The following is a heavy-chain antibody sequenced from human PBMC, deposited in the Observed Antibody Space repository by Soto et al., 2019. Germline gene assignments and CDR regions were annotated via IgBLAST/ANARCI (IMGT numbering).Heavy chain of an antibody. Sequence: QVQLQQWGAGLLKPSETLSLTCAVYGGSFSGYYWSWIRQPPGKGLEWIGEINHSGSTNYNPSLKSRVTISVDTSKNQFSLKLSSVTAADTAVYYCARGAPVDPDYIVVVIARGWYFDLWGRGTLVTVSS. J-gene: IGHJ2*01. CDR2: INHSGST. CDR1: GGSFSGYY. CDR3: ARGAPVDPDYIVVVIARGWYFDL. D-gene: IGHD2-21*01. V-gene: IGHV4-34*01.